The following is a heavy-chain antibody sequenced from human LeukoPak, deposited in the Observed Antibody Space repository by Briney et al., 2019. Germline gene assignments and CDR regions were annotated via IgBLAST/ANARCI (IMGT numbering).Heavy chain of an antibody. D-gene: IGHD3-22*01. CDR2: ISYDGSNK. CDR1: GFTFSSYG. V-gene: IGHV3-30*18. Sequence: GGSLRLSCAASGFTFSSYGMHWVRQAPGKGLEWVAVISYDGSNKYYADSVKGRFTISRDNSKNTLYLQMNSLRAEDTAVYYCAKPSLNYYDSSGYYYWGQGTLVTVSS. J-gene: IGHJ4*02. CDR3: AKPSLNYYDSSGYYY.